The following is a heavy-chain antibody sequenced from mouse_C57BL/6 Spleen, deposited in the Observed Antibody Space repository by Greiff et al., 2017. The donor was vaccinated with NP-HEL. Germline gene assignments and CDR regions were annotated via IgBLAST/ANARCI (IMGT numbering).Heavy chain of an antibody. J-gene: IGHJ3*01. CDR3: ASFAYYSNYAFAY. V-gene: IGHV1-76*01. CDR1: GYTFTDYY. CDR2: IYPGSGNT. D-gene: IGHD2-5*01. Sequence: VQVVESGAELVRPGASVKLSCKASGYTFTDYYINWVKQRPGQGLEWIARIYPGSGNTYYNEKFKGKATLTAEKSSSTAYMQLSSLTSEDSAVYFCASFAYYSNYAFAYWGQGTLVTVSA.